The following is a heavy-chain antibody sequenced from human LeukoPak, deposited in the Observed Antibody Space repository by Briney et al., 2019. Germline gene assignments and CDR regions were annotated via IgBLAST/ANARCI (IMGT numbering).Heavy chain of an antibody. CDR1: GGSISSYY. V-gene: IGHV4-59*01. CDR3: ARDGYSDSSGYDYPPSV. CDR2: MSYSGTS. Sequence: SETLSLTCTVSGGSISSYYWSWIRQPPGKGLEWIGYMSYSGTSSYNPSLRSRITISVDASKKQFSLKLSSVTAANTAVYYCARDGYSDSSGYDYPPSVWGQGTLVTVSS. D-gene: IGHD3-22*01. J-gene: IGHJ4*02.